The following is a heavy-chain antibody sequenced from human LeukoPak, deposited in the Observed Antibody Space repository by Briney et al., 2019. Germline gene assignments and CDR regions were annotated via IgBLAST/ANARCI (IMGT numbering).Heavy chain of an antibody. D-gene: IGHD2-21*01. J-gene: IGHJ4*02. CDR3: ARGAPYCGGDCYSF. Sequence: ASVKVSCKASGYTFTSYGISWVRQAPGQGLEWMGWISAYNGNTNYAQKLQGRVTMTTDTSTSTAYMELRRLRSDDTAVYYCARGAPYCGGDCYSFWGQGTLVTVSS. CDR2: ISAYNGNT. CDR1: GYTFTSYG. V-gene: IGHV1-18*01.